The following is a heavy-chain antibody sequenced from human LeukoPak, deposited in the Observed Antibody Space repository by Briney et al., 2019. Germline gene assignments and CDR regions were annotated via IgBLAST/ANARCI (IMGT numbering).Heavy chain of an antibody. Sequence: GGSLRLSCAVSGHTVSGNYMSWVRQAPGKGLEWVSGIYSGGRTYYADSVKGRFTISRDSSKNTLYLQMNSLKAEDTAVYYCAARPHGDSPYFDYWGQGTLVTVSS. CDR3: AARPHGDSPYFDY. D-gene: IGHD4-17*01. V-gene: IGHV3-66*01. CDR1: GHTVSGNY. CDR2: IYSGGRT. J-gene: IGHJ4*02.